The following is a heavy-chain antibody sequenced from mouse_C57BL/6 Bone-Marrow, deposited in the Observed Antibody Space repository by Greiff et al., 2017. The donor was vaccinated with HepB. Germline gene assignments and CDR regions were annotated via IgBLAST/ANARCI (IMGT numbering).Heavy chain of an antibody. V-gene: IGHV5-2*01. Sequence: DVKLQESGGGLVQPGESLKLSCESNEYEFPSHDMSWVRKTPEKRLELVAAINSDGGSTYYPDTMERRFIISRDNTKKTLYLQMSSLRSEDTALYYCASLWLRRYWYFDVWGTGTTVTVSS. D-gene: IGHD2-2*01. CDR2: INSDGGST. CDR3: ASLWLRRYWYFDV. CDR1: EYEFPSHD. J-gene: IGHJ1*03.